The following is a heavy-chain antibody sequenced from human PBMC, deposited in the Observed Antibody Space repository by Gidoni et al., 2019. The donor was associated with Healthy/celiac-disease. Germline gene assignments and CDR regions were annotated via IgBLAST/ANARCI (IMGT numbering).Heavy chain of an antibody. CDR3: ARDERYYYDSSGYSNYYGMDV. CDR1: GYTFTGYY. J-gene: IGHJ6*02. V-gene: IGHV1-2*04. CDR2: SNPNSGGT. D-gene: IGHD3-22*01. Sequence: QVQLVQSGAEVKKPGASVKVSCKASGYTFTGYYMHWVRQAPGQGLEWMGWSNPNSGGTNYAQKFQGWVTMTRDTSISTAYMELSRLRSDDTAVYYCARDERYYYDSSGYSNYYGMDVWGQGTTVTVSS.